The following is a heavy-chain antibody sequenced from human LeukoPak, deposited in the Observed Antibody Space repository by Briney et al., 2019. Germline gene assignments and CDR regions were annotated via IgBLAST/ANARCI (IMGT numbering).Heavy chain of an antibody. CDR3: TKPDLLWVGEDV. J-gene: IGHJ6*02. CDR2: IKTRNEGGTS. Sequence: PGGSLRLSCAASGFPFTNARMSWVRQAPGKGLEWVGRIKTRNEGGTSKYAAPVKGRFTISRDDSKNTVYLQMNSLKTEDTGVYYCTKPDLLWVGEDVWGPGTTVTVSS. CDR1: GFPFTNAR. V-gene: IGHV3-15*01. D-gene: IGHD2/OR15-2a*01.